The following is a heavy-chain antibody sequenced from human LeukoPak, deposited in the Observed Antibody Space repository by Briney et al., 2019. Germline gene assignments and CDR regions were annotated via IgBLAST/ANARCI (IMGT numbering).Heavy chain of an antibody. Sequence: SETLSLTCTVSGGSISSYYWSWIRQPPRKGLEWIGYIYYSVSTNYNPSLKSRVTISVDTSKNQFSLKLSSVTAADTAVYYCARVRGSAEFHYMDVWGKGTTVTVSS. D-gene: IGHD2-15*01. CDR1: GGSISSYY. J-gene: IGHJ6*03. V-gene: IGHV4-59*01. CDR2: IYYSVST. CDR3: ARVRGSAEFHYMDV.